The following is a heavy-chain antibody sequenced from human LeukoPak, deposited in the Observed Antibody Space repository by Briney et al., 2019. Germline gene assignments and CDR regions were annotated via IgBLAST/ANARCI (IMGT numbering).Heavy chain of an antibody. D-gene: IGHD6-13*01. V-gene: IGHV4-39*02. CDR2: IYYSGTT. CDR3: AREIGGAADT. J-gene: IGHJ5*02. CDR1: GGSISSSSYY. Sequence: SETLSLTCSVSGGSISSSSYYWAWIRQPPGKGLEWIGSIYYSGTTYYKPSLKRRLTISVDTSKNHFSLKLSSVTAADTAVYYCAREIGGAADTWGQGTLVTVSS.